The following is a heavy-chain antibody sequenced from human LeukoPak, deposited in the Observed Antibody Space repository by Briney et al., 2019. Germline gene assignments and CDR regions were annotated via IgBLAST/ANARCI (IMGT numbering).Heavy chain of an antibody. CDR1: GGTFSSYA. D-gene: IGHD4-17*01. CDR2: IIPIFGTA. V-gene: IGHV1-69*13. CDR3: ARTHDYGDYLDY. J-gene: IGHJ4*02. Sequence: ASVKVSCKASGGTFSSYAISWVRQAPGQGLEWMGGIIPIFGTANYAQKFQGRVTITADESTSTAYMELSSLRSEDTAVYYCARTHDYGDYLDYWGQGTLVTVSS.